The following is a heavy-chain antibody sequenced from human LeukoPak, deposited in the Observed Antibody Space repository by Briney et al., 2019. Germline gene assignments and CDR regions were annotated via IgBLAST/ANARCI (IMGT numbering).Heavy chain of an antibody. CDR1: GFTFSSYS. Sequence: GGSLRLSCAASGFTFSSYSMNWVRQAPGKGLEWVAKINQHGSEKNYADSVKGRFTISRDNAKNSVYLQMNTLRAEDTGVYYCARGSRPVYDFWAGWTVDYWGRGTLVTVSS. CDR3: ARGSRPVYDFWAGWTVDY. V-gene: IGHV3-7*04. J-gene: IGHJ4*02. D-gene: IGHD3-3*01. CDR2: INQHGSEK.